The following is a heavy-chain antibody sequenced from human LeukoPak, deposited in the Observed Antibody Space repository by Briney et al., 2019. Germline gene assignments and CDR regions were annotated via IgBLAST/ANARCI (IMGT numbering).Heavy chain of an antibody. J-gene: IGHJ4*02. Sequence: KPGGSLRLSCAASGFTFSSYSMNWVPQAPGKGLEWVSSISSSSSYIYYADSVKGRFTISRDNAKNSLYLQMNSLRAEDTAVYYCARGSIAAAGSIFDYWGQGTLVTVSS. CDR1: GFTFSSYS. CDR3: ARGSIAAAGSIFDY. CDR2: ISSSSSYI. V-gene: IGHV3-21*01. D-gene: IGHD6-13*01.